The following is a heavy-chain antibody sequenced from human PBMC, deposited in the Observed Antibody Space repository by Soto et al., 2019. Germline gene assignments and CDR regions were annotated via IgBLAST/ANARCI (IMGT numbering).Heavy chain of an antibody. CDR1: GFTFSDYY. D-gene: IGHD1-7*01. J-gene: IGHJ6*02. CDR2: ISSSGSTI. Sequence: LRLSCAASGFTFSDYYMSWIRQAPGKGLEWVSYISSSGSTIYYADSVKGRFTISRDNAKNSLYLQMNSLRAEDTAVYYCARKYNWNYGRGMDVWGQGTTVTVSS. V-gene: IGHV3-11*01. CDR3: ARKYNWNYGRGMDV.